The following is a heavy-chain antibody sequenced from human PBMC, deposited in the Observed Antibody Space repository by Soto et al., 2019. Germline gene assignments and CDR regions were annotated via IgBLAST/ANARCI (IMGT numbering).Heavy chain of an antibody. D-gene: IGHD4-17*01. CDR2: IYLTGIT. V-gene: IGHV4-30-2*01. CDR3: VRGHYGGHGLDV. J-gene: IGHJ6*02. Sequence: WIWIRQPPGKGLEWIGHIYLTGITYYNPSLKSRVTLSVDRSKNQFSLTLSSVTAADTAVYYCVRGHYGGHGLDVWGQGTTVTVSS.